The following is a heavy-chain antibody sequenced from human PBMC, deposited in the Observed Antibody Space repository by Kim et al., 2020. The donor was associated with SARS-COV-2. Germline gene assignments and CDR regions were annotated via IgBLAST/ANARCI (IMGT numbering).Heavy chain of an antibody. V-gene: IGHV4-59*01. J-gene: IGHJ2*01. D-gene: IGHD3-9*01. CDR2: IYYSGST. Sequence: AETLSLTCTVSGGSFSGYYWSWIRQPPGKGLEWIGYIYYSGSTNYNPSSKMRVTIFVDTSNNQFSLKLIYVTAADTAVYYCARYHRAWLPYSANWSFDLWGRGTLVTVSS. CDR1: GGSFSGYY. CDR3: ARYHRAWLPYSANWSFDL.